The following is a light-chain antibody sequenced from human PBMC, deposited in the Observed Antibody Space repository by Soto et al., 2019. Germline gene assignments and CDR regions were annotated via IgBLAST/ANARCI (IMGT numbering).Light chain of an antibody. V-gene: IGKV3-20*01. Sequence: EIVLTQSPGTLSLSPGERATLSCRASQSVSSSYLAWYQQKPGQAPRLLIYGASSRATGIPDRFSGSGSGTDFNLTISRLEPEDFAVYYCQQYGSSPFTFAPGTKVYIK. J-gene: IGKJ3*01. CDR1: QSVSSSY. CDR3: QQYGSSPFT. CDR2: GAS.